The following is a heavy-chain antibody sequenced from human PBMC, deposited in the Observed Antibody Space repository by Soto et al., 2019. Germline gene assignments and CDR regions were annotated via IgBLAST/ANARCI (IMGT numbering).Heavy chain of an antibody. CDR2: INHSGST. J-gene: IGHJ6*02. D-gene: IGHD6-13*01. V-gene: IGHV4-34*01. CDR3: ARVSGYSSSWYPYYYGMDV. CDR1: GGSFSGYY. Sequence: SETLSLTCAVYGGSFSGYYWSWIRQPPGKGLEWIGEINHSGSTNYNPSLKSRVTISVDTSKNQFSLKLSSVTAADTAVYYCARVSGYSSSWYPYYYGMDVWGQGTTVTVSS.